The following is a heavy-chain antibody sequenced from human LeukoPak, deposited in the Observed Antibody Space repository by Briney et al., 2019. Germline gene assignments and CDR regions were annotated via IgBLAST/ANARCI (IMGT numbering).Heavy chain of an antibody. CDR3: AIAMVRGALRYYFDY. J-gene: IGHJ4*02. CDR2: IRYDGSNK. CDR1: GFTFSSYG. D-gene: IGHD3-10*01. Sequence: GGSLRLSCAASGFTFSSYGMHWVRQAPGKGLEWVAFIRYDGSNKYYADSVKGRFTISRDNSKNTLYLQMNSLRAEDTAVYYCAIAMVRGALRYYFDYWGQGTLVTVSS. V-gene: IGHV3-30*02.